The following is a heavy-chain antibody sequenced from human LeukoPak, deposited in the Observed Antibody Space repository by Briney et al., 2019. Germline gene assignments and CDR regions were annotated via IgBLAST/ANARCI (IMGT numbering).Heavy chain of an antibody. CDR2: INWNGGST. J-gene: IGHJ4*02. CDR3: ARDKVLEYPSATDVYYFDY. Sequence: GGSLRLPCAASGFTFNTYTMNWVRQAPGKGLEWVSGINWNGGSTGYADSVKGRFTISRDNAKNSLYLQMNSLRAEDTAVYYCARDKVLEYPSATDVYYFDYWGQGTLVTVSS. V-gene: IGHV3-20*04. D-gene: IGHD1-1*01. CDR1: GFTFNTYT.